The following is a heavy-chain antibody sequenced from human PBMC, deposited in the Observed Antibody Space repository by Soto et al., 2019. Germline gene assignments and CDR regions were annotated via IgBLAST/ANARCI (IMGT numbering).Heavy chain of an antibody. CDR3: ASGVVVVAATRKYYYYGMDV. Sequence: SETLSLTCTVSGGSISSSSYYWGWIRQPPGKGLEWIGSIYYSGSTYYNPSLKSRVTISVDTSKNQFSLKLSSVTAADTAVYYCASGVVVVAATRKYYYYGMDVWGQGTTVTVSS. V-gene: IGHV4-39*01. J-gene: IGHJ6*02. CDR2: IYYSGST. D-gene: IGHD2-15*01. CDR1: GGSISSSSYY.